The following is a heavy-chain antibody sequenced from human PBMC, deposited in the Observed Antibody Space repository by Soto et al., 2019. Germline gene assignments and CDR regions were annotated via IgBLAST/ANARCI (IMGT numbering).Heavy chain of an antibody. CDR3: ARGDRGGFDP. CDR2: VHSDGTTT. V-gene: IGHV3-74*01. Sequence: EVQLVESGGGLVQPGESLRLSCAASGFTFDYYWMHWVRQAPGKGLVWVSRVHSDGTTTTYADSVKGRFTISRDNARNTVSLQMSSLRAEETAIYYCARGDRGGFDPWGHGRVGSVSS. D-gene: IGHD3-10*01. J-gene: IGHJ3*01. CDR1: GFTFDYYW.